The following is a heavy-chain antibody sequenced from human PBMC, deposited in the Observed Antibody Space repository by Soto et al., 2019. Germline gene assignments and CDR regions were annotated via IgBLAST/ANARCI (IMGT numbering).Heavy chain of an antibody. CDR1: GFTFSSYS. V-gene: IGHV3-21*01. CDR3: ARDDPWWFGELHNLDY. D-gene: IGHD3-10*01. Sequence: PGGSLRLSCAASGFTFSSYSMNWVRQAPGKGLEWVPSISSSSSYIYYADSVKGRFTISRDNAKNSLYLQMNSLRAEDTAVYYCARDDPWWFGELHNLDYWGQGTLVTVSS. J-gene: IGHJ4*02. CDR2: ISSSSSYI.